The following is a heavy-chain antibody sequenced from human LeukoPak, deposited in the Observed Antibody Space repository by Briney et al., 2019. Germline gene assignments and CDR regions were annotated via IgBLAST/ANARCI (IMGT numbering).Heavy chain of an antibody. D-gene: IGHD6-13*01. CDR1: GYTFASYG. CDR2: ISVYHGNT. J-gene: IGHJ1*01. Sequence: ASVKVSCKASGYTFASYGINWVRQAPGQGLEWMGWISVYHGNTNYAQKLQGRVTMTTDTSTSTAYMELRSLRSDDTAVYYCAKDRSQAAAGNDEYFQHWGQGTLVTVSS. V-gene: IGHV1-18*01. CDR3: AKDRSQAAAGNDEYFQH.